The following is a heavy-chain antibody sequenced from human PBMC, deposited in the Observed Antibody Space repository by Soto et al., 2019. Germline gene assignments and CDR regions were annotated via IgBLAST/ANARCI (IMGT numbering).Heavy chain of an antibody. CDR1: GDSVSSNSAA. Sequence: PSQTLSLTCAISGDSVSSNSAAWNWIRQSPSRGLEWLGRTYYRSKWYSNYAISVKSRVTVNPDTSKNQFSLQLNSVTPEDTAVYYCARGSWDDVSGHYYMDVWGKGTTVTVSS. J-gene: IGHJ6*03. CDR2: TYYRSKWYS. CDR3: ARGSWDDVSGHYYMDV. D-gene: IGHD1-1*01. V-gene: IGHV6-1*01.